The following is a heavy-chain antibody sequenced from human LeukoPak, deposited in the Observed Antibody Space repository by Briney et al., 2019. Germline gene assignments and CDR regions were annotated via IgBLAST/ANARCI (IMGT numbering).Heavy chain of an antibody. Sequence: GGSLRLSCAASGFTFDDYAMHWVRQVPGKGLEWVSGISWKSDNIGYADSVKGRFTISRDNAKNSLYLQMNSLGAEDTALYYCAKGRGRYYGSGSYYNPLWSYFRHWGQGTLVTVSS. CDR3: AKGRGRYYGSGSYYNPLWSYFRH. V-gene: IGHV3-9*01. D-gene: IGHD3-10*01. CDR2: ISWKSDNI. CDR1: GFTFDDYA. J-gene: IGHJ1*01.